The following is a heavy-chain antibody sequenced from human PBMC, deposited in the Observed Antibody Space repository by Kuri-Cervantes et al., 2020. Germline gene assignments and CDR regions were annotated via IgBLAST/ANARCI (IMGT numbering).Heavy chain of an antibody. J-gene: IGHJ4*02. D-gene: IGHD2-15*01. Sequence: GGSLRLSCAVSGFTFSSYWMSWVRQAPGKGLEWVANIKQDGSETYYVDSVKGRFTISRDNAKNSLYLQMNSLRAEDTALYFCAREYCSASSCYSGIGDYWGQGTLVTVSS. CDR3: AREYCSASSCYSGIGDY. CDR2: IKQDGSET. V-gene: IGHV3-7*03. CDR1: GFTFSSYW.